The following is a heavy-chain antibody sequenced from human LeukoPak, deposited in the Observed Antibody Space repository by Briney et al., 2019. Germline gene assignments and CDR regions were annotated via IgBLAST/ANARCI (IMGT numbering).Heavy chain of an antibody. CDR1: GFTFRSYG. V-gene: IGHV3-23*01. CDR3: AKDKPGGYGSFDP. CDR2: ISGGDGTI. Sequence: QTGGSLRLSCAASGFTFRSYGMSWVRQAPGKGLEWVSFISGGDGTIYYADSVKGRFTISRDNSKNTLYLQLNSLRAEDTAVYYCAKDKPGGYGSFDPWGQGTLVTVSS. J-gene: IGHJ5*02. D-gene: IGHD5-12*01.